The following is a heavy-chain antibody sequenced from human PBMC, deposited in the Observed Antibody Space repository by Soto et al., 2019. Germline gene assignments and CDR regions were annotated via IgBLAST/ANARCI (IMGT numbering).Heavy chain of an antibody. CDR1: GFIVSSNA. CDR2: IHSGGST. V-gene: IGHV3-66*01. D-gene: IGHD6-13*01. Sequence: EVQLVESGGGLVQPVGSLRLSCAASGFIVSSNAMSWVRQAPGKGLEWVSVIHSGGSTYYADSVKGRFTISRDNSKNTLFFQMNGLRAEDTALYYCARGVAPGTSAPDYWGQGTLVIVSS. J-gene: IGHJ4*02. CDR3: ARGVAPGTSAPDY.